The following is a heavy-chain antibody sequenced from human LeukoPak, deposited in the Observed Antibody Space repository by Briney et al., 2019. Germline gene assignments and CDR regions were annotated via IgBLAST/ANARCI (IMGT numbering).Heavy chain of an antibody. CDR1: GYTFTSYA. D-gene: IGHD4-17*01. Sequence: GASVKVSCKASGYTFTSYAMNWVRQAPGQGLEWMGWINPNSGGTNYAQKLQGRVTMTTDTSTSTAYMELRSLRSDDTAVYYCARRASDYGDAPGYYYYMDVWGKGTTVTISS. CDR2: INPNSGGT. V-gene: IGHV1-18*01. CDR3: ARRASDYGDAPGYYYYMDV. J-gene: IGHJ6*03.